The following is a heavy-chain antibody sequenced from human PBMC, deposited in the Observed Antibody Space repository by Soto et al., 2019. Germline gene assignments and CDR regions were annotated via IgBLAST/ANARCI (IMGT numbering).Heavy chain of an antibody. CDR1: GFTFSSYS. Sequence: GCLRISCAASGFTFSSYSMSWVRQAPGKGLEWVSAISRSGGSTYYADSVKGRFTISRDNSKNTLYLQMNSLRAEETAVYYCAKLSSPITDIAADGPDYWGQGTLVTVSS. CDR3: AKLSSPITDIAADGPDY. D-gene: IGHD6-13*01. J-gene: IGHJ4*02. CDR2: ISRSGGST. V-gene: IGHV3-23*01.